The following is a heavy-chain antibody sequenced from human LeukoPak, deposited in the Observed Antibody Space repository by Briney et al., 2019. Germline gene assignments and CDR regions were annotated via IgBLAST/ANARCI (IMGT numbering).Heavy chain of an antibody. D-gene: IGHD3-10*01. J-gene: IGHJ4*02. CDR2: IREDGSEK. Sequence: GGSLRLSCAASGFTFSSSWMTWVRQAPGKGLEWVASIREDGSEKTSVDSVKGRFTISRDNAKNSLYLQMDSLRAEDTAVYYCAKLPPRWFGELLSAFDYWGQGTLVTVSS. V-gene: IGHV3-7*03. CDR3: AKLPPRWFGELLSAFDY. CDR1: GFTFSSSW.